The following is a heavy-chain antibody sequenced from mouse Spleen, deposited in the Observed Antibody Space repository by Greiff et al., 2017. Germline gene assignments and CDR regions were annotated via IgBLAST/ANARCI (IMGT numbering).Heavy chain of an antibody. J-gene: IGHJ2*01. CDR1: GYTFTSYW. CDR2: IYPSDSET. CDR3: ARGIYDGDYFDY. D-gene: IGHD2-3*01. V-gene: IGHV1-61*01. Sequence: QVQLQQPGAELVRPGSSVKLSCKASGYTFTSYWMDWVKQRPGQGLEWIGNIYPSDSETHYNQKFKDKATLTVDKSSSTAYMQLSSLTSEDSAVYYCARGIYDGDYFDYWGQGTTLTVSS.